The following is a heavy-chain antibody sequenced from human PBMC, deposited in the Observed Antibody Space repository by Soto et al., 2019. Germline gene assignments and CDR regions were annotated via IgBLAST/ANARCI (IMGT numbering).Heavy chain of an antibody. CDR3: ASSITIFGVVIPNGMDV. CDR2: IDPSDSYT. Sequence: PGESLKISCKGSGYNFTSSWVSWVRQMPGKGLEWMGRIDPSDSYTKYSPSFQGHVTISADKSISTAYLQWSSLKASDTAMYYCASSITIFGVVIPNGMDVWGQGTTVTVSS. J-gene: IGHJ6*02. D-gene: IGHD3-3*01. CDR1: GYNFTSSW. V-gene: IGHV5-10-1*01.